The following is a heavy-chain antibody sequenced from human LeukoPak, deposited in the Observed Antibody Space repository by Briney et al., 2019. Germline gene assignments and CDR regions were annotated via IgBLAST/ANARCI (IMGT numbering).Heavy chain of an antibody. J-gene: IGHJ4*02. D-gene: IGHD3-10*01. Sequence: ASVKVPCKVSGAILIGLSIHWVRQSPGKGLEWMGGFDSEDGKTKAAQSFLDRVSLTEDTSLATAYMELRSLTSEDTAVYYCVTGSSERDYYDSGTYYLGDSWGQGTVVTVSS. CDR3: VTGSSERDYYDSGTYYLGDS. V-gene: IGHV1-24*01. CDR1: GAILIGLS. CDR2: FDSEDGKT.